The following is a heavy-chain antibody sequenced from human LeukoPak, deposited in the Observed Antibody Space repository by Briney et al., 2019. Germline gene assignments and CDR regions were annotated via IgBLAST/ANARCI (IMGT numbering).Heavy chain of an antibody. CDR3: ARRHSPHYDSSGVEYYFDY. J-gene: IGHJ4*02. V-gene: IGHV4-39*01. D-gene: IGHD3-22*01. Sequence: SETLSLTCTVSGGSISISSYYWGWIRQPPGKGLEWIGSIYYSGSTYYNPSLKSRVTISVDTSKNQFSLKLSSVTAADTAVYYCARRHSPHYDSSGVEYYFDYWGQGTLVTVSS. CDR1: GGSISISSYY. CDR2: IYYSGST.